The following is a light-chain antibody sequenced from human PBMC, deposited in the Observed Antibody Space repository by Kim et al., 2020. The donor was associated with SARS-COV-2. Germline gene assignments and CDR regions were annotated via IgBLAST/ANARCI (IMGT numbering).Light chain of an antibody. CDR2: GNS. Sequence: PGQRVTISCTGSSSNIGAGYDVHWYQQLPGTAPKLLIYGNSNRPSGVPDRFSGSKSGTSASLAITGLQAEDEADYYCQSYDSSRVVFGGGTKLTVL. CDR3: QSYDSSRVV. J-gene: IGLJ2*01. CDR1: SSNIGAGYD. V-gene: IGLV1-40*01.